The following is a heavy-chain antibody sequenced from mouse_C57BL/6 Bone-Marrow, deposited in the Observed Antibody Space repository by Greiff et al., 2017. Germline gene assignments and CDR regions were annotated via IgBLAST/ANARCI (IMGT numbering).Heavy chain of an antibody. CDR1: GFNIKDDY. Sequence: VQLQQSGAELVRPGASVKLSCTASGFNIKDDYMHWVKQRPEQGLEWIGWIDPENGDTEYASQFTGKATITADTSSNTAYLQLSSLTSEYTAVYYCTTVVHYWGQGTTLTVSA. CDR2: IDPENGDT. J-gene: IGHJ2*01. CDR3: TTVVHY. D-gene: IGHD1-1*01. V-gene: IGHV14-4*01.